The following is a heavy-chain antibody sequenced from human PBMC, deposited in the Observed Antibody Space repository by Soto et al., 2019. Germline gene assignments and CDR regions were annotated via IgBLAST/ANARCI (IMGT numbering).Heavy chain of an antibody. CDR3: AGRRCRIAAAGIDY. CDR1: GFTFSSYA. J-gene: IGHJ4*02. Sequence: QVQLVESGGGVVQPGRSLRLSCAASGFTFSSYAMHWVRQAPGKGLEWVAVISYDGSNKYYADSVKGRFTISRDNSKNTLYLKMNSLRAEDTAVYYCAGRRCRIAAAGIDYWGQGTLVTVSS. D-gene: IGHD6-13*01. CDR2: ISYDGSNK. V-gene: IGHV3-30-3*01.